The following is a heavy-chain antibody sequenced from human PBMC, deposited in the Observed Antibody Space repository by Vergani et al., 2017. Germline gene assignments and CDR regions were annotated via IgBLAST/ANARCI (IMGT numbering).Heavy chain of an antibody. CDR2: IYYSGST. CDR3: ARTLEYYDSSGWGFDY. D-gene: IGHD3-22*01. CDR1: GGSISSGSYY. Sequence: QVQLQESGPGLVKPSQTLSLTCSVSGGSISSGSYYWSWIRQPPGKGLEWIGYIYYSGSTNYNPSLKSRVTISVDTSKNQFSLKLSSVTAADTAVYYCARTLEYYDSSGWGFDYWGQGTLVTVSS. V-gene: IGHV4-61*01. J-gene: IGHJ4*02.